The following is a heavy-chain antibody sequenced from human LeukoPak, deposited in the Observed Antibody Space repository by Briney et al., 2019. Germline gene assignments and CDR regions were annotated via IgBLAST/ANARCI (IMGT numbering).Heavy chain of an antibody. CDR3: ARGTVVTPSGAFDI. Sequence: GGSLRLSCAASGFTVSSNYMSWVRQAPGKGLEWGSVIYSGGGTYYADSVQGRFTISRDNSKTTLYLQMNSLRAEDTARYYCARGTVVTPSGAFDIWGQGTMVTVSS. D-gene: IGHD4-23*01. CDR1: GFTVSSNY. V-gene: IGHV3-66*02. CDR2: IYSGGGT. J-gene: IGHJ3*02.